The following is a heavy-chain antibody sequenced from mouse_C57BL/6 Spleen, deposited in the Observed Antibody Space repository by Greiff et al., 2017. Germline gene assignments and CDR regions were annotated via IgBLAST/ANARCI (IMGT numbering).Heavy chain of an antibody. CDR1: GYSFTGYY. J-gene: IGHJ3*01. V-gene: IGHV1-42*01. CDR3: ADYYGSSPWFAY. D-gene: IGHD1-1*01. CDR2: INPSTGGT. Sequence: VHVKQSGPELVKPGASVKISCKASGYSFTGYYMNWVKQSPEMSLEWIGEINPSTGGTTYNQKFKAKATLTVDKSSRTAYMQLKSLTSEDSAVYYCADYYGSSPWFAYWGQGTLVTVSA.